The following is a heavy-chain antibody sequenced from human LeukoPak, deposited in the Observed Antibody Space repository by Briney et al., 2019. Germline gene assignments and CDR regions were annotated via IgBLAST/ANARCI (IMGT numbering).Heavy chain of an antibody. CDR2: ISTYNGDT. V-gene: IGHV1-18*01. CDR3: AREGLGELTLDY. Sequence: ASVKVSCKASGYTFTSYGISWVRQAPGQGLEWMGWISTYNGDTNCAQKLQGRVTMTTDTSTNTAYMELRSLRSDGTAVYYCAREGLGELTLDYWGQGTLVTVSS. CDR1: GYTFTSYG. D-gene: IGHD3-16*01. J-gene: IGHJ4*02.